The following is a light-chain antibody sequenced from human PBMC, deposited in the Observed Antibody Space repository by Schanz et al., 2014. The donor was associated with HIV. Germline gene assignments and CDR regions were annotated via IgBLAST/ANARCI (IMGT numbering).Light chain of an antibody. Sequence: DVQMTQSPSSLSASVGDRVTITCRASQSIGKSLAWSQQRPGKAPKLLIYQASTLETGVPSTFSGGGSGTEFTLTISSLQPDDFATYYCQQYGSYPWTFGQGTKVEVK. CDR3: QQYGSYPWT. CDR1: QSIGKS. V-gene: IGKV1-5*03. J-gene: IGKJ1*01. CDR2: QAS.